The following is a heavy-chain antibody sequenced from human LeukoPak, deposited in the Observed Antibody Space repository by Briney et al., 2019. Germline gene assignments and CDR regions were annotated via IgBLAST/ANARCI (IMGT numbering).Heavy chain of an antibody. J-gene: IGHJ4*02. CDR1: GFPFSRYA. V-gene: IGHV3-23*01. CDR3: TKFDAPSGRENY. CDR2: ISGSDTST. Sequence: GGSLRLSCVASGFPFSRYAMNWVRQAPGKGLEWVSTISGSDTSTYYADSVKGRFTISRDNSKNTLYMQMNSLRAEDTAVYYCTKFDAPSGRENYWGQGTLVTVSS.